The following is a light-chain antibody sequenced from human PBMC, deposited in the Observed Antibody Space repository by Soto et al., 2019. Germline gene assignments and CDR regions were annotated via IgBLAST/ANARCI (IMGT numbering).Light chain of an antibody. Sequence: EIVLTQSPGTLSLSPGERATLSCRASQSVSSSYLACYQQKPGQAPRLLIYGASSRATGIPDRFSGSGSGTDFDLTISRLEPEDFAVYYCQQYGSSPRTFGQGTKLESK. CDR2: GAS. V-gene: IGKV3-20*01. CDR1: QSVSSSY. CDR3: QQYGSSPRT. J-gene: IGKJ2*01.